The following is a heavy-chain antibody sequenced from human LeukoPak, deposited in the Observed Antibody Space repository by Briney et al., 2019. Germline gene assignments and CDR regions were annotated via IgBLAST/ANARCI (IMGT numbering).Heavy chain of an antibody. J-gene: IGHJ6*02. D-gene: IGHD3-3*01. CDR3: ARVSGPTISYGMDV. CDR1: GYTFTSYG. V-gene: IGHV1-18*01. CDR2: ISAYNGNT. Sequence: ASVKVSCTASGYTFTSYGISWVRQAPGQGLEWMGWISAYNGNTNYAQKLQGRVTMTTDTSTSTAYMELRSLRSDDTAVYYCARVSGPTISYGMDVWGQGTTVTVSS.